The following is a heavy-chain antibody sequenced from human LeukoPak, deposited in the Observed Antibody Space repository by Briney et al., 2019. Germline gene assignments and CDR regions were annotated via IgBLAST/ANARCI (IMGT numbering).Heavy chain of an antibody. J-gene: IGHJ4*02. Sequence: ETLSLTCAVSGGSISSSNWWSWVRQAPGKGLEWVSAISDTDDRTYYADSVKGRFTISRDNSKNTLYLQMNSLRAEDTAVYYCAKGYSSTSSSFFDFWGQGTLVTVSS. CDR3: AKGYSSTSSSFFDF. V-gene: IGHV3-23*01. CDR2: ISDTDDRT. CDR1: GGSISSSN. D-gene: IGHD6-6*01.